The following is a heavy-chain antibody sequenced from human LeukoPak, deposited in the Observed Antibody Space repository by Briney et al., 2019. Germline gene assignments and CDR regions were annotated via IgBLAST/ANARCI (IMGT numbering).Heavy chain of an antibody. Sequence: SETLSLTCAVYGGSFSGYYWSWIRQPPGKGLEWIGEINHSGSTNYNPSLKSRVTISVDTSKNQLSLKLSSVTAADTAVYYCARGCPSVWFGETRWFDPWGQGTLVTVSS. D-gene: IGHD3-10*01. J-gene: IGHJ5*02. CDR3: ARGCPSVWFGETRWFDP. CDR1: GGSFSGYY. CDR2: INHSGST. V-gene: IGHV4-34*01.